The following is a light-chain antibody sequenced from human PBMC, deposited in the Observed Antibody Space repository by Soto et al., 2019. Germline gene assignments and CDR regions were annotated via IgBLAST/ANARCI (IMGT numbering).Light chain of an antibody. CDR3: QQYYSTPLT. CDR1: HIGLFSTNNLNY. V-gene: IGKV4-1*01. Sequence: IMFTQSPDSLAVSLGDRATINCSSSHIGLFSTNNLNYFAWYQQKAGQPPKLLIYWASTRESGVPDRFSGSGSGTDFTLTISSLQAEDVAVYYCQQYYSTPLTFGGGTKVDIK. J-gene: IGKJ4*01. CDR2: WAS.